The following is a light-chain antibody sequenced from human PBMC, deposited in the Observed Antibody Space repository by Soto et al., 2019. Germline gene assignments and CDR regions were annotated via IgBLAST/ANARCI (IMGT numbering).Light chain of an antibody. CDR1: SSNIGAGYD. CDR3: QSSDSSRSGSVV. J-gene: IGLJ2*01. Sequence: QSVLTRPPSVSGAPGQRVTISCTGSSSNIGAGYDVHWYQQLPGTAPKLLIYGNSNRPSGVPDRFSGSKSGTSASLAITGLQAEDEADYYCQSSDSSRSGSVVFGGGTKLTVL. CDR2: GNS. V-gene: IGLV1-40*01.